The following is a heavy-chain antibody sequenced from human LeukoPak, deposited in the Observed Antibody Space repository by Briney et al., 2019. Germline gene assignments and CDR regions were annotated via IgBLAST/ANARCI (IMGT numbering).Heavy chain of an antibody. CDR1: GYRFTAYW. CDR3: ARLLLATGPDY. D-gene: IGHD1-1*01. V-gene: IGHV5-51*01. CDR2: IYPSDSET. Sequence: GESLKISFKGSGYRFTAYWIGWVRQMPGKGLEWMGFIYPSDSETRYSPSFQGQVTISADKSITTAFLQWSSLKASDTAMYYCARLLLATGPDYWGQGTLVTVSS. J-gene: IGHJ4*02.